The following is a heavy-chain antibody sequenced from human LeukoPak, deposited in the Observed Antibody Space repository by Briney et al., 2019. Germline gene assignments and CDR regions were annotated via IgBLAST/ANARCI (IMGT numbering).Heavy chain of an antibody. CDR2: IKHDGSEK. D-gene: IGHD6-13*01. Sequence: PGGSLRLSCAASGFTFSRHWMTWVRQAPGKGLEWVANIKHDGSEKNYVDSVKGRFTISRDNSENTLNLQMNSLRAEDTAIYYCAKARAGDITAAFNYWGQGTLVTVSS. CDR3: AKARAGDITAAFNY. V-gene: IGHV3-7*03. CDR1: GFTFSRHW. J-gene: IGHJ4*02.